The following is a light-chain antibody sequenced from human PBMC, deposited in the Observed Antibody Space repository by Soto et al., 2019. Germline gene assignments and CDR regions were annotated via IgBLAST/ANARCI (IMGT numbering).Light chain of an antibody. CDR2: GAS. CDR1: QSVSSGY. V-gene: IGKV3-20*01. Sequence: DIVLTQSPGTLSLSPGERGTLSCRASQSVSSGYLAWYQQKPGQAPRLLIYGASSRATGIPDRFSGSGSGTDFTLTISRLEPEDFAVYYCQQYGSSPSITFGQGTRLEIK. CDR3: QQYGSSPSIT. J-gene: IGKJ5*01.